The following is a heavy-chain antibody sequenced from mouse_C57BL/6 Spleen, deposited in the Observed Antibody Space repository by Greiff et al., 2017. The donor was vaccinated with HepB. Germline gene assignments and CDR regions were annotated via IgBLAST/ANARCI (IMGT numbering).Heavy chain of an antibody. V-gene: IGHV2-6*01. J-gene: IGHJ3*01. D-gene: IGHD1-1*01. CDR1: GFSLTSYG. CDR2: IWGVGST. Sequence: VKLMESGPGLVAPSQSLSITCTVSGFSLTSYGVDWVRQSPGKGLEWLGVIWGVGSTNYNSALKSRLSITKDNSKSQVFLKMNSLHTDDTAMYYCASEGDTTGFAYWGQGTLVTVSA. CDR3: ASEGDTTGFAY.